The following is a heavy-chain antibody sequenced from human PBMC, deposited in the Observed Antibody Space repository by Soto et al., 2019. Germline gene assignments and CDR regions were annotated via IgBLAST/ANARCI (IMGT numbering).Heavy chain of an antibody. D-gene: IGHD3-16*02. V-gene: IGHV4-4*02. CDR2: IYHSGST. CDR1: SGSISSSNW. Sequence: SETLSLTCAVSSGSISSSNWWSWVRQPPGKGLEWIGEIYHSGSTNYNPSLKSRVTLSVDKSKNQFSLKLSSVTAADTAVYYCARAGQDYIWGSYRPDAFDIWGQGTMVTVSS. CDR3: ARAGQDYIWGSYRPDAFDI. J-gene: IGHJ3*02.